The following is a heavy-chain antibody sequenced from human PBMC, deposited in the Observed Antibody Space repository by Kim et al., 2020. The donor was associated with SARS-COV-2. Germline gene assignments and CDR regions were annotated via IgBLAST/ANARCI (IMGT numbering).Heavy chain of an antibody. CDR3: AKSTTGATLFSSFDS. CDR1: GFTFDDYA. D-gene: IGHD1-1*01. CDR2: INWNGGRI. J-gene: IGHJ4*02. V-gene: IGHV3-20*04. Sequence: GGSLRLSCAASGFTFDDYAMGWVRQVPGKGLEWVSNINWNGGRISYTDSVRGRFTVSRDNAKNSLYLQMNGLRGGDTAFYYCAKSTTGATLFSSFDSWGQGTLVTVSS.